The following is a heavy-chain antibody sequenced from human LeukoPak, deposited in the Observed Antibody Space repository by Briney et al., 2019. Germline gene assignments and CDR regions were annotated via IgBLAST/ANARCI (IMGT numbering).Heavy chain of an antibody. CDR2: INHSGST. V-gene: IGHV4-34*01. CDR1: GGSFSGHY. J-gene: IGHJ4*02. D-gene: IGHD6-19*01. CDR3: ARVKQWPIAFDY. Sequence: SETLSLTCAVYGGSFSGHYWSWIRQPPGKGLEWIGEINHSGSTNYNPSLKSRVTISVDTSKNQFSLKLSSVTAADTAVYYCARVKQWPIAFDYWGQGTLVTVSS.